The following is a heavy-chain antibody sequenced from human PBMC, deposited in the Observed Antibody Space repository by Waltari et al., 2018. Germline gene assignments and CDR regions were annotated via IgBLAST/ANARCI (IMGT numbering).Heavy chain of an antibody. D-gene: IGHD7-27*01. CDR1: GFTFRNYN. J-gene: IGHJ4*02. Sequence: EEQLVESGGGLVKPGGSLRLSCAGSGFTFRNYNMNWVRQAPGKGLEWVSSISTTRTYTHYADSVKGRFTISRDNAKNSLFLQMNSLTTEDTAVYYCATGGWGFYFDYWGQGTLLTVSP. CDR2: ISTTRTYT. CDR3: ATGGWGFYFDY. V-gene: IGHV3-21*01.